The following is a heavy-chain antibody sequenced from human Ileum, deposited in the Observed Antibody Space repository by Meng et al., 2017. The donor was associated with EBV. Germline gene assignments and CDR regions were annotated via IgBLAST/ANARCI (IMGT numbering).Heavy chain of an antibody. D-gene: IGHD3-3*01. J-gene: IGHJ4*02. CDR3: ARTIETFGVLREFDY. CDR1: GFSLSTPRVG. V-gene: IGHV2-5*01. CDR2: NNWNDDK. Sequence: QITLKESGPTLVKPTQTLTLTCIFSGFSLSTPRVGVGWIRHPPGKALEWLALNNWNDDKRYSPSLKSRLTITKDTSKNQEVLTMTNMDPVDTATYYCARTIETFGVLREFDYWGQGTLVTVSS.